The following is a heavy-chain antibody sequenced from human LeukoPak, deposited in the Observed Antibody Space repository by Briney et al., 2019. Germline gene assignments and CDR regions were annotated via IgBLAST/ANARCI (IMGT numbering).Heavy chain of an antibody. J-gene: IGHJ4*02. CDR1: GFTVSSYY. Sequence: GGSLRLSCAASGFTVSSYYMSWVRQAPGKGLEWVSVIYSGGNTYYADSVRGRFTISRDNSKNTLYLQMNNLRAEDTAVYYCARGHTAMVTVFDYWGQGTLVTVSS. V-gene: IGHV3-53*01. CDR2: IYSGGNT. CDR3: ARGHTAMVTVFDY. D-gene: IGHD5-18*01.